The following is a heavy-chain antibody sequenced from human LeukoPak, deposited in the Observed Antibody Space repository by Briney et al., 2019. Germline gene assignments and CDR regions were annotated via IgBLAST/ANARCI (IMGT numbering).Heavy chain of an antibody. D-gene: IGHD6-19*01. CDR1: GYTFAYYA. V-gene: IGHV1-3*03. CDR3: ARSPYSSGYYYYFDS. Sequence: ASVKVSCKASGYTFAYYAIHWVRQAPGQSLQWLGWINPANGNTKYSLESQGTVTMTTDTSATTAYMDLSSLKSEDMAVYYCARSPYSSGYYYYFDSWGQGTLVTVSS. CDR2: INPANGNT. J-gene: IGHJ4*02.